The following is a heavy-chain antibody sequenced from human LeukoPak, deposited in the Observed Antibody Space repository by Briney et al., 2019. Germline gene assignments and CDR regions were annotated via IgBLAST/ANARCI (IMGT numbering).Heavy chain of an antibody. D-gene: IGHD3-22*01. J-gene: IGHJ4*02. CDR1: GFTFSSYS. CDR2: ISSSSSYI. V-gene: IGHV3-21*04. Sequence: PGGSLRLSCAASGFTFSSYSMNWVRQAPGKGLEWVSSISSSSSYIYYADSVKGRFTISRDNAKNSLYLQMNSLRAEDTALYYCARGGGDYYDSSGYFDYWGQGTLVTVSS. CDR3: ARGGGDYYDSSGYFDY.